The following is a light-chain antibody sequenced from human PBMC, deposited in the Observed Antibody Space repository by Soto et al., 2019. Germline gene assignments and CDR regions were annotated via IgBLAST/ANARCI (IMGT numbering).Light chain of an antibody. CDR1: RTDVGKYNL. V-gene: IGLV2-14*02. CDR2: EVN. Sequence: QSVLTQPASVSGSPGQSITISCTGDRTDVGKYNLVSWYQQHPGTAPKLILFEVNKRPSVVSHRFSGSKSGNTASLTISGLQAEDEANYYCCSYTTSTTYGFGTGTKVT. J-gene: IGLJ1*01. CDR3: CSYTTSTTYG.